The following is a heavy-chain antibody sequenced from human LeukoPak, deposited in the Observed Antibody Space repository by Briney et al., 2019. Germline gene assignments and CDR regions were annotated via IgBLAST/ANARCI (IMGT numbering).Heavy chain of an antibody. CDR2: INHSGST. D-gene: IGHD3-22*01. J-gene: IGHJ4*02. V-gene: IGHV4-34*01. Sequence: SETLSLTCAVYGGSFSGYYWSWIRQPPGKGLEWIGEINHSGSTNCNPSLKSRVTISVDTSKNQFSLKLSSVTAADTAVYYCAPRAAYYYDSSGYYGDYWGQGTLVTVSS. CDR1: GGSFSGYY. CDR3: APRAAYYYDSSGYYGDY.